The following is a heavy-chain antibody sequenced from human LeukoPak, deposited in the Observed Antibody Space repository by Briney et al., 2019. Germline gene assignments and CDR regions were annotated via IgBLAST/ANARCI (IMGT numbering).Heavy chain of an antibody. CDR1: GGSFSGYY. CDR2: INHSGST. D-gene: IGHD3-10*01. Sequence: SETLSLTCAVYGGSFSGYYWSWTRQPPGKGLEWIGEINHSGSTNYNPSLKSRVTISVDTSKNQFSLKLSSVTAADTAVYYCARGRGSGSPKYYYYYGMDVWGQGTTVTVSS. J-gene: IGHJ6*02. V-gene: IGHV4-34*01. CDR3: ARGRGSGSPKYYYYYGMDV.